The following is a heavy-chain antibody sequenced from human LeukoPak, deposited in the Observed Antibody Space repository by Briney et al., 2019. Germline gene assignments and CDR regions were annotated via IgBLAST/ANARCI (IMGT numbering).Heavy chain of an antibody. J-gene: IGHJ3*02. D-gene: IGHD1-26*01. Sequence: PSETLSLTCTVSGYSISSGYYWGWIRPPPGKGLEWIGSIYHSGSTYYNPSLKSRVTISVDTSKNQFSLKLSSVTAADTAVYYCARVIDYSGSPNDAFDIWGQGTMVTVSS. CDR2: IYHSGST. V-gene: IGHV4-38-2*02. CDR3: ARVIDYSGSPNDAFDI. CDR1: GYSISSGYY.